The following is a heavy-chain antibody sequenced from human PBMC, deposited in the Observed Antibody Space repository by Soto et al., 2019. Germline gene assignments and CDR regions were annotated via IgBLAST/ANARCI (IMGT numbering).Heavy chain of an antibody. J-gene: IGHJ3*02. CDR1: GFTFSSYS. CDR2: ISSSSSYI. V-gene: IGHV3-21*01. Sequence: GGSLRLSCAASGFTFSSYSMHWVRQAPGKGLEWVSAISSSSSYIYYADSVKGRFTISRDNAKNSLYLQMNSLRAEDTAVYYCARDPYCSGGSCYHDAFDIWGQGTMVTVSS. D-gene: IGHD2-15*01. CDR3: ARDPYCSGGSCYHDAFDI.